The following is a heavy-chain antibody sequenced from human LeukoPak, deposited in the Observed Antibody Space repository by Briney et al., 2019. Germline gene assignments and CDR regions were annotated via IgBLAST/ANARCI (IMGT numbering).Heavy chain of an antibody. V-gene: IGHV3-9*01. J-gene: IGHJ3*02. CDR2: ISWNSGSI. D-gene: IGHD2-15*01. CDR1: GFTFDDYA. Sequence: GGSLRLSCAASGFTFDDYAMHWVRQAPGKGLEWVSGISWNSGSIGYVDSVKGRFTISRDNAKNSLYLQMNSLRAEDTALYYCVKDINPATDAFHIWGQGTMVTVSS. CDR3: VKDINPATDAFHI.